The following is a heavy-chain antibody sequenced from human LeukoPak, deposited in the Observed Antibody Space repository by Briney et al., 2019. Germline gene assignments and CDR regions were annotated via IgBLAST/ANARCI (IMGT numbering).Heavy chain of an antibody. CDR2: INWNGDST. Sequence: GGSPRLSCAASGFTFDDYGMSWVRQAPGKGLEWVSGINWNGDSTYYADSVKGRFTISRDNSQNTLYLQMNSLRVEDTAVYYCAKPYRVIRNAFDIWGQGTQVTVSS. D-gene: IGHD3-22*01. CDR3: AKPYRVIRNAFDI. CDR1: GFTFDDYG. J-gene: IGHJ3*02. V-gene: IGHV3-20*04.